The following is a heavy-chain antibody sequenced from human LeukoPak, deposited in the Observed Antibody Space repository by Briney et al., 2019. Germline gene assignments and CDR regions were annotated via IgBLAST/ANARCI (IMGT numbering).Heavy chain of an antibody. CDR1: GFTVSSNY. V-gene: IGHV3-66*02. D-gene: IGHD3-10*01. CDR2: IYSGGST. Sequence: GGSLRLSCAASGFTVSSNYMSWVRQAPGKGLEWVSGIYSGGSTYYADSVKGRFTISRDNSKNTLSLQMNSLRAEDTAVYYCARDYYGSGSSYYYMDVWGKGTTVTVSS. J-gene: IGHJ6*03. CDR3: ARDYYGSGSSYYYMDV.